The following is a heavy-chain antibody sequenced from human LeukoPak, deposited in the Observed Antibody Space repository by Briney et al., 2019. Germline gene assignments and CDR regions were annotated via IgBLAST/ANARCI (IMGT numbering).Heavy chain of an antibody. J-gene: IGHJ4*02. D-gene: IGHD3-16*02. Sequence: PSETLSLTCAVYGGSFSGYYWSWIRQPPGKGLEWIGEINHSGSTNYNPSLKSRVAISLDTSKNQFSLRLRSVTAADTAVYYCARGPSRYTSVWGQGTLVTVS. CDR2: INHSGST. CDR1: GGSFSGYY. V-gene: IGHV4-34*01. CDR3: ARGPSRYTSV.